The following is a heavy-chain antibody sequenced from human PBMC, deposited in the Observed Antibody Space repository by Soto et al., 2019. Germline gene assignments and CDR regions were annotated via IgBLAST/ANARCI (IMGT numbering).Heavy chain of an antibody. V-gene: IGHV4-34*01. J-gene: IGHJ4*01. Sequence: SETLSLTCAVYGGSFSGYYWSWIRRPPGKGLEWIGEINHSGSTNYNPSLKSRVTISVDTSKNQFSLKLSSVTAADTAVYYCARAAPRYCSGGSCYSGRDYWGHGTLVTVS. CDR3: ARAAPRYCSGGSCYSGRDY. CDR2: INHSGST. CDR1: GGSFSGYY. D-gene: IGHD2-15*01.